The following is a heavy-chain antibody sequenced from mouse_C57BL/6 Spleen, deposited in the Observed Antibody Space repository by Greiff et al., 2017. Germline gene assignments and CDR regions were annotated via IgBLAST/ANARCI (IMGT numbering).Heavy chain of an antibody. CDR3: AREGDYDLPWFAY. V-gene: IGHV1-4*01. J-gene: IGHJ3*01. CDR2: INPSSGYT. CDR1: GYTFTSYT. Sequence: VKLMESGAELARPGASVKMSCKASGYTFTSYTMHWVKQRPGQGLEWIGYINPSSGYTKYNQKFKDKATLTADKSSSTAYMQLSSLTSEDSAVYYCAREGDYDLPWFAYWGQGTLVTVSA. D-gene: IGHD2-4*01.